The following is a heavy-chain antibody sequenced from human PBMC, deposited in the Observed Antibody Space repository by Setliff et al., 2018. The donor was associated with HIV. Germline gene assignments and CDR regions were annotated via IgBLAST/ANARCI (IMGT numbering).Heavy chain of an antibody. CDR1: GGSISSYY. Sequence: SETLSLTCTVSGGSISSYYWSWIRQPPGKGLEWIGYIYRTGSTKYNPSLKSRVTISVDTSKNQFSLKLSSVTAADTAVHYCATTTIFEVPRYYYYYMDVWGKGTTVTVSS. J-gene: IGHJ6*03. CDR2: IYRTGST. V-gene: IGHV4-59*08. D-gene: IGHD3-3*01. CDR3: ATTTIFEVPRYYYYYMDV.